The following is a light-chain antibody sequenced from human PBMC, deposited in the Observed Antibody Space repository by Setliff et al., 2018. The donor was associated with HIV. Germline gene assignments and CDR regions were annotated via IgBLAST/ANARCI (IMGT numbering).Light chain of an antibody. Sequence: QSVLTQPASVSGSPGQSITISCTGTSSDVGSYNYVSWYQQHPGKAPKLIIYEVNNRPSGISNRFSGSKSGNTASLTISGLQTEDEADYYCSSYTSSSTDVFGTGTKVTVL. CDR3: SSYTSSSTDV. J-gene: IGLJ1*01. CDR1: SSDVGSYNY. CDR2: EVN. V-gene: IGLV2-14*01.